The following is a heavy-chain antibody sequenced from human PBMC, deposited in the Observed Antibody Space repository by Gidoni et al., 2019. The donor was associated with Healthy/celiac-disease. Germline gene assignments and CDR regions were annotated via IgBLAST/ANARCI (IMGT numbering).Heavy chain of an antibody. V-gene: IGHV3-33*01. CDR1: GFTFSSDG. D-gene: IGHD2-15*01. J-gene: IGHJ6*02. CDR3: SRRGVVVAATRYYYYGMDV. Sequence: QVQLVESGGGVVQPGRSLRLSCAASGFTFSSDGMHWVRQAPGKGLAWVAVIWYIGSNRNYADSVEGRITISRDNSKNTLYLQMNSLRAQDTAVYYLSRRGVVVAATRYYYYGMDVWGQGTTVTVSS. CDR2: IWYIGSNR.